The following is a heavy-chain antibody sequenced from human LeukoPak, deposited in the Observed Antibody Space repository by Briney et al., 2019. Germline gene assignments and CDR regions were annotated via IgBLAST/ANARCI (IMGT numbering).Heavy chain of an antibody. V-gene: IGHV1-69*05. D-gene: IGHD6-6*01. Sequence: SSVKVSCKASGGTFSSYAISWVRQAPGQGLEWVGRIIPIFGTANYAQKFQGRVTITTDESTSTAYMELSSLRSEDTAVYYCARERIAARPPTYYYYYYMDVWGKGTTVTVSS. CDR3: ARERIAARPPTYYYYYYMDV. CDR2: IIPIFGTA. CDR1: GGTFSSYA. J-gene: IGHJ6*03.